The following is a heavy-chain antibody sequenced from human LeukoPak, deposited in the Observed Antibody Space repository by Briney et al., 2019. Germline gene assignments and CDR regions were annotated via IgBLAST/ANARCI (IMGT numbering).Heavy chain of an antibody. Sequence: ASGTLSLTCTVSGGSISSGDYYWSWIRQPPGKGLEWIGYIYYSGSTYYNPSLKSRVTISVDTSKDQFSLKLTSVTAADTAVYYCARGLDWFDPWGQGTLVTVSS. D-gene: IGHD5/OR15-5a*01. CDR3: ARGLDWFDP. CDR1: GGSISSGDYY. CDR2: IYYSGST. J-gene: IGHJ5*02. V-gene: IGHV4-30-4*08.